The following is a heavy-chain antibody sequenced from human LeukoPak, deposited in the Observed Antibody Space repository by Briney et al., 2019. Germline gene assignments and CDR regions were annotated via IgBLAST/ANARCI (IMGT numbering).Heavy chain of an antibody. J-gene: IGHJ5*02. D-gene: IGHD3-10*01. CDR3: ARDTESITMVRGVPNWFDP. CDR2: ISAYNGNT. V-gene: IGHV1-18*01. Sequence: QGLEXXGWISAYNGNTNYAQKLQGRVTMTTDTSTSTAYMELRSLRSDDTAVYYCARDTESITMVRGVPNWFDPWGQGTLVTVSS.